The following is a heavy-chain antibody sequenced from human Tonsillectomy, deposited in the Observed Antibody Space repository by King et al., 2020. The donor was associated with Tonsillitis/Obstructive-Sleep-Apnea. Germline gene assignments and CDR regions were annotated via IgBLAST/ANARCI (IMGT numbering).Heavy chain of an antibody. Sequence: VQLQESGPGLVKPSGTLSLTCAVSGASISSTYWWTWVRQPPGKGLEWIGEIYHSGSTNYNPSLKSRVTISVDTSKNQFSLKLSSVTAADTAVYYCASWDCSATSCYPKYYYYYYNDVWGKGTTVTVSS. J-gene: IGHJ6*03. V-gene: IGHV4-4*02. D-gene: IGHD2-2*01. CDR2: IYHSGST. CDR1: GASISSTYW. CDR3: ASWDCSATSCYPKYYYYYYNDV.